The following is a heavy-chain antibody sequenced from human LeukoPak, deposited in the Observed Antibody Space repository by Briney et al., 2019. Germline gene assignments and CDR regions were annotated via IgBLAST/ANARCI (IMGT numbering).Heavy chain of an antibody. D-gene: IGHD3-10*01. Sequence: GGSLRLSCAASGFTVSSNYMSWVRQAPGKALEWVSVIYRGGSTYYADSVKGRFTISRDNSKNTLYLQMNSLRAEDTAVYYCARVGVTMVRGVTSRYFDYWGQGTLVTVSS. V-gene: IGHV3-53*01. CDR1: GFTVSSNY. J-gene: IGHJ4*02. CDR2: IYRGGST. CDR3: ARVGVTMVRGVTSRYFDY.